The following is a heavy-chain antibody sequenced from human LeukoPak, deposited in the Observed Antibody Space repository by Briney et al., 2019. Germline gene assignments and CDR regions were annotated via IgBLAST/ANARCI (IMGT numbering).Heavy chain of an antibody. CDR2: INHSGST. D-gene: IGHD5-12*01. CDR1: GGSFSGYY. J-gene: IGHJ4*02. Sequence: PSETLSLTRAVYGGSFSGYYWSWIRQPPGKGLEWIGEINHSGSTNYNPSLKSRVTISVDTSKNQFSLKLSSVTAADTAVYYCARGSRDGYKRLDYWGQGTLVTVSS. CDR3: ARGSRDGYKRLDY. V-gene: IGHV4-34*01.